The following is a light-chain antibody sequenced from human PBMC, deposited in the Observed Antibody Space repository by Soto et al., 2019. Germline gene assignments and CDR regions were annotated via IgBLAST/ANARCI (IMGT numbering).Light chain of an antibody. CDR1: QSISNH. V-gene: IGKV1-39*01. CDR2: IAI. J-gene: IGKJ4*01. CDR3: QQSYRALLT. Sequence: DIPVTQSPSSLSASVGDRVTITCRASQSISNHMNWYQQRPGKDPTLLIYIAINLQSGVSSRFSGSGSGTDFTLTINSLEPEDFATYYCQQSYRALLTFGGGTKVEIK.